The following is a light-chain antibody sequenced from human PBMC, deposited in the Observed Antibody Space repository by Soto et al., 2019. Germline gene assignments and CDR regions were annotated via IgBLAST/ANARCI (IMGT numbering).Light chain of an antibody. V-gene: IGLV2-11*01. CDR2: DVS. J-gene: IGLJ2*01. Sequence: QSALTHPRSVSGSPGQSVTISCTGTSSDVGGYNYVSWYQQHPGKAPKLMIYDVSKRPSGVPDSFSGSKSGNTASLTISGLQAEDEADYYCCSYAGSYTVVFGGGTKLTVL. CDR1: SSDVGGYNY. CDR3: CSYAGSYTVV.